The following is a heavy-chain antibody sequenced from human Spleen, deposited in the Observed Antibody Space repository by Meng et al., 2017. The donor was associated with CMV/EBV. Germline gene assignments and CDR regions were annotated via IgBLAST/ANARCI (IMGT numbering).Heavy chain of an antibody. CDR1: GGSFSGYY. Sequence: QGQLQQVGEGLLKPSETLSLTCAVYGGSFSGYYWSWIRQPPGKGLEWIGEINHSGSTNYNPSLKSRVTMSVDTSKNQFSLKLSSVTAADTAVYYCARDKMIFGVVNPNWFDPWGQGTLVTVSS. J-gene: IGHJ5*02. D-gene: IGHD3-3*01. CDR2: INHSGST. CDR3: ARDKMIFGVVNPNWFDP. V-gene: IGHV4-34*01.